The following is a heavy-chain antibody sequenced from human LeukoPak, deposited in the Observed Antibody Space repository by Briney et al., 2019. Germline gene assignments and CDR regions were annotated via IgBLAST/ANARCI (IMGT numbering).Heavy chain of an antibody. CDR3: ARRSRNGLDAFDI. Sequence: ASVTVSCKASTYTFTGYYLHWVRQAPGQGPEWMGWIDPNNGDTDYAQKFQGRVTMTRDRSITTAYMELSSLTSDDTAVYYCARRSRNGLDAFDIWGQGTMVTVSS. CDR2: IDPNNGDT. CDR1: TYTFTGYY. D-gene: IGHD1-14*01. V-gene: IGHV1-2*02. J-gene: IGHJ3*02.